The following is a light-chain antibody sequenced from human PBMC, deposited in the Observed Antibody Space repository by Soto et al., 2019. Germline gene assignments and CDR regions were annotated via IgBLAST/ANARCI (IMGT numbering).Light chain of an antibody. CDR1: QDISNY. CDR3: QQYDNLPYT. V-gene: IGKV1-33*01. Sequence: DIQMTQSPSSLSASVGDRVTITCHASQDISNYLNWYQQKPGKAPKLLIYDASNLETGVPSRFSGSGSGTDFTFTISSLQPDDIATYYCQQYDNLPYTFGQGTKLAIK. J-gene: IGKJ2*01. CDR2: DAS.